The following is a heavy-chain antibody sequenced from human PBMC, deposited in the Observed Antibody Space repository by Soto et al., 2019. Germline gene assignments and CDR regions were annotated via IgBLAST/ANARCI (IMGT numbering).Heavy chain of an antibody. CDR3: ARSPWSAPPSLIFDY. J-gene: IGHJ4*02. CDR2: IIPIFGTA. D-gene: IGHD3-3*01. Sequence: ASVKVSCKASGGTFSSYAISWVRQAPGQGLEWMGGIIPIFGTANYAQKFPGRVTITADKSTSTAYMELSSLRSEDTAVYYCARSPWSAPPSLIFDYWGQGTLVTVSS. CDR1: GGTFSSYA. V-gene: IGHV1-69*06.